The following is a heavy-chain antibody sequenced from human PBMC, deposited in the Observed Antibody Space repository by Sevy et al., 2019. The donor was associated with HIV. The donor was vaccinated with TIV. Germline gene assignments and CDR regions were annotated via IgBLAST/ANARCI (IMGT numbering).Heavy chain of an antibody. CDR3: ITDPAYRGYDEEVINYYFYGMDV. J-gene: IGHJ6*02. CDR2: IKSEFDGGVI. CDR1: GFTFSSAW. D-gene: IGHD5-12*01. Sequence: GGSLRLSCTASGFTFSSAWMSWVRQAPGKGLEWVARIKSEFDGGVIDYAAPVKGRFSISREDSKTTVYLQMNSLKTDDTAVYYCITDPAYRGYDEEVINYYFYGMDVWGQGTTVTVSS. V-gene: IGHV3-15*01.